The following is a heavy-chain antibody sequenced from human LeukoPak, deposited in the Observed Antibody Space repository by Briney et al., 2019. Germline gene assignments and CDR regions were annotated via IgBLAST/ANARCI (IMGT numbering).Heavy chain of an antibody. J-gene: IGHJ4*02. CDR3: ALGLQGNGAHFDN. D-gene: IGHD3-10*01. Sequence: ASVKVSCTASGYTFTGHYMHWVRPAPGQGLEWMGRINPNSGDTNYAQKYQGRVTMTRDTSISTAYMDLGRLRSDDTAVYYCALGLQGNGAHFDNWGQGTLVTVSS. CDR1: GYTFTGHY. V-gene: IGHV1-2*06. CDR2: INPNSGDT.